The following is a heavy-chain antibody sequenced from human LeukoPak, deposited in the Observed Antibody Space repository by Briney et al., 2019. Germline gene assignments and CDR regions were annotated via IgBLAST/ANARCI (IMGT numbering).Heavy chain of an antibody. CDR2: IYTGGST. CDR1: GFTVSSNY. CDR3: VYSSSWYTGFDY. Sequence: GGSLRLSCAASGFTVSSNYMSWVRQAPGKGLKWVSVIYTGGSTYYAESVKGRFTISRDKSKNTLYLQMNSLRAEDTAVYYCVYSSSWYTGFDYWGQGTRVTVSS. J-gene: IGHJ4*03. V-gene: IGHV3-53*01. D-gene: IGHD6-13*01.